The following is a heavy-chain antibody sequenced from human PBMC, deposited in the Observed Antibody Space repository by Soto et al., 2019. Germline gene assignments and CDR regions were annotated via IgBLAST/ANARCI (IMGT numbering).Heavy chain of an antibody. J-gene: IGHJ6*02. D-gene: IGHD3-10*01. CDR1: GGSISSGGYY. CDR2: LYYSGST. V-gene: IGHV4-31*03. Sequence: QVQLQESGPGLVKPSKTLSLTCTVSGGSISSGGYYWSWIRQHPGKGLEWIGYLYYSGSTYYNPALKTRFTLSLDTPKNQFSPKLSSVPAADTPVYYCARVGMIRGRSPYYYYGMDVWGQGTTVTVSS. CDR3: ARVGMIRGRSPYYYYGMDV.